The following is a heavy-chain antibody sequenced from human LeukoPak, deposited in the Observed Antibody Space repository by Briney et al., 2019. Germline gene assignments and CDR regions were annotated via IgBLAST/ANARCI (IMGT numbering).Heavy chain of an antibody. D-gene: IGHD5-18*01. J-gene: IGHJ4*02. V-gene: IGHV3-74*01. CDR3: ARMIDYNYGYAFDY. Sequence: PGGSLRLSCAASGFTFSGYWMHWVRQAPGKGLVWVSRISTDGSSNTYADSVKGRFTISRDNAKNSLYLQMNSLRDEDTAVYYCARMIDYNYGYAFDYWGQGTLVTVSS. CDR1: GFTFSGYW. CDR2: ISTDGSSN.